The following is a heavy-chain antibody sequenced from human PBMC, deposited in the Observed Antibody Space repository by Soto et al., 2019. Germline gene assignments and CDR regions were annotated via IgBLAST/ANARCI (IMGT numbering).Heavy chain of an antibody. J-gene: IGHJ2*01. CDR1: GYDFSDYW. CDR3: ARQYYYCWRVSYSRSSYFDL. Sequence: VQLVQSGAEVKKPGESLKISCQGSGYDFSDYWIGWVRQMPGKGLEWMGILYAGDSDIKSSPSFQGHVTFSVDTSISASFLQWNMLNASAPALYYCARQYYYCWRVSYSRSSYFDLWGRGTLVTVSS. CDR2: LYAGDSDI. V-gene: IGHV5-51*01. D-gene: IGHD3-3*01.